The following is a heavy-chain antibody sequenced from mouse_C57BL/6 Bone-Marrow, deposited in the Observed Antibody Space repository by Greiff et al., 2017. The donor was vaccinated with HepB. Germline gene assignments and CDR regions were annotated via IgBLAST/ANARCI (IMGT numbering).Heavy chain of an antibody. Sequence: EVTLVESGGGLVQPGGSLKLSCAASGFTFSDYYMYWVRQTPEKRLEWVAYISNGGGSTYDPDTVKGRFPISRDNTKTTLYLQMSRLNSEDTAMYYCASLNWDAMVYWGQGTSVTVSS. CDR1: GFTFSDYY. J-gene: IGHJ4*01. CDR2: ISNGGGST. D-gene: IGHD4-1*02. CDR3: ASLNWDAMVY. V-gene: IGHV5-12*01.